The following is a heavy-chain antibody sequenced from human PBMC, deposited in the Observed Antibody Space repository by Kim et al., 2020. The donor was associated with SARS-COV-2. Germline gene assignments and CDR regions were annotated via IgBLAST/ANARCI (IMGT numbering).Heavy chain of an antibody. CDR2: IRSKAYGGTT. CDR3: TSRIYDSSGYDAFDI. V-gene: IGHV3-49*03. J-gene: IGHJ3*02. Sequence: GGSLRLSCTASGFTFGDYAMSWFRQAPGKGLEWVGFIRSKAYGGTTEYAASVKGRFTISRDDSKSIAYLQMNSLKTEDTAVYYCTSRIYDSSGYDAFDIWGQGTMVTVSS. CDR1: GFTFGDYA. D-gene: IGHD3-22*01.